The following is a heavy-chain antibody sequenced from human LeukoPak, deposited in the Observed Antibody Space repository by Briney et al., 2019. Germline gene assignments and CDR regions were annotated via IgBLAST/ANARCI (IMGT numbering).Heavy chain of an antibody. CDR3: AREGDGYNSPIDY. CDR2: ISSSSYI. J-gene: IGHJ4*02. D-gene: IGHD5-24*01. CDR1: GFTFSSYS. V-gene: IGHV3-21*01. Sequence: GGSLRLSCAASGFTFSSYSMNWVRQAPGKGLEWVSSISSSSYIYYADSVKGRFTISRDNAKNSLYLQMNSLRAEDTAVYYCAREGDGYNSPIDYWGQGTLVTVSS.